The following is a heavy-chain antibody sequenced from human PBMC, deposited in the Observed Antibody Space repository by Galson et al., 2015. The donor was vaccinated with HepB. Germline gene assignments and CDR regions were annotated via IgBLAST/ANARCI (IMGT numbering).Heavy chain of an antibody. V-gene: IGHV3-21*01. CDR2: ISSTSGYI. CDR1: GFTFSSYS. Sequence: SLRLSCAASGFTFSSYSMNWVRQAPGKGLEWVSSISSTSGYIYYADSVKGRFTISRDNAKNSLYLQMNSLRAEDMAVYYCARNSRGSSGFERYFDLWGRGTLVTVSS. CDR3: ARNSRGSSGFERYFDL. J-gene: IGHJ2*01. D-gene: IGHD6-19*01.